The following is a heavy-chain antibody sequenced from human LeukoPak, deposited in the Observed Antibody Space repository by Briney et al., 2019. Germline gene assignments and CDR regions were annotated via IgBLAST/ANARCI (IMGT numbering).Heavy chain of an antibody. D-gene: IGHD3-16*01. CDR1: GGSLSGYS. Sequence: SETLSLTCTVSGGSLSGYSWIWIRQPAGKGLEWIGHIYTSGTTKYNPSLKSRITMSVDTSKNQFSLKVTSVTAADTAVYYCARELGMGWFDPWGRGTLVTVSS. CDR3: ARELGMGWFDP. J-gene: IGHJ5*02. V-gene: IGHV4-4*07. CDR2: IYTSGTT.